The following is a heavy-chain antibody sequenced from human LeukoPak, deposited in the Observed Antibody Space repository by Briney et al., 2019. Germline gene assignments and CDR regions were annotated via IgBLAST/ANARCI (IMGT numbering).Heavy chain of an antibody. CDR3: ARAPSEIGGYYPEYFRH. D-gene: IGHD3-22*01. CDR2: IKSDGRT. Sequence: PGGSLRLSCAASGFTLSSYWMHWVRQAPGKGLVWVSRIKSDGRTNYADSVKGRFTISRDNAENTVSLQMNSLRAEDTGVYYCARAPSEIGGYYPEYFRHWGQATLVIVS. J-gene: IGHJ1*01. CDR1: GFTLSSYW. V-gene: IGHV3-74*01.